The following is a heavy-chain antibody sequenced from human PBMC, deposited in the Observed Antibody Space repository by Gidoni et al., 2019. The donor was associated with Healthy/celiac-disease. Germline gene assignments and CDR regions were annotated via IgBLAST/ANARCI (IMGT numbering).Heavy chain of an antibody. Sequence: EVQLVESGGGLVQPGGSLRLYCAASGFTFSSYAMSWVRQAPGKGLEWVSAISGIGGSTYYADSVKGRFTISRDNSKNTLYLQMTSLRAEDTAVYYCAKDDRAVTTGFDYWGQGTLVTVSS. CDR1: GFTFSSYA. CDR3: AKDDRAVTTGFDY. V-gene: IGHV3-23*04. J-gene: IGHJ4*02. D-gene: IGHD4-17*01. CDR2: ISGIGGST.